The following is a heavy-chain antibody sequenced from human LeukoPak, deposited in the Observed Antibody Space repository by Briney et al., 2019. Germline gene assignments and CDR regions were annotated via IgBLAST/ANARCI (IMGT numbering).Heavy chain of an antibody. Sequence: GGSLRLSCAASGFTFSSYAMSWVRQAPGKGLEWVSAISGSGGSAYYADSVKGRFTISRDNSKNTLYLQMNSLRAEDTAVYYCAKDARVARYQLLSPTRAGSVSFFDYWGQGTLVTVSS. J-gene: IGHJ4*02. CDR3: AKDARVARYQLLSPTRAGSVSFFDY. D-gene: IGHD2-2*01. CDR1: GFTFSSYA. CDR2: ISGSGGSA. V-gene: IGHV3-23*01.